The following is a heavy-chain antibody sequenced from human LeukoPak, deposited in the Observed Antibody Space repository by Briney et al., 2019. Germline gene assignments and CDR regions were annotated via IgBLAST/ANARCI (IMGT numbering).Heavy chain of an antibody. CDR3: AREGIVVVPAALYYYYYYYMDV. J-gene: IGHJ6*03. CDR2: IYTSGST. V-gene: IGHV4-61*02. CDR1: GGSISSGSYY. D-gene: IGHD2-2*01. Sequence: SETLSLTCTVSGGSISSGSYYWSWIRQPAGKGLEWIGRIYTSGSTNYNPSLKSRVTISVDTSKNQFSLKLSSVTAADTAVYYCAREGIVVVPAALYYYYYYYMDVWGKGTTVTISS.